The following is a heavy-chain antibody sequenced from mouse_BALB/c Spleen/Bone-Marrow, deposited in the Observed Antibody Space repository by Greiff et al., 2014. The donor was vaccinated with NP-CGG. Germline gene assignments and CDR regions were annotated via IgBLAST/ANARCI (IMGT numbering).Heavy chain of an antibody. CDR2: IWADGST. Sequence: VMLVESGPGLVAPSQSLSITCPVSGFSLTNYGVHWVRQPPGKGLEWLGVIWADGSTNYNSAPMSRLSISKDNSKSQVFFKMNSLQTDDTAMYYCARITTATGAMDYWGQGTSVTVSS. CDR1: GFSLTNYG. D-gene: IGHD1-2*01. J-gene: IGHJ4*01. V-gene: IGHV2-9*02. CDR3: ARITTATGAMDY.